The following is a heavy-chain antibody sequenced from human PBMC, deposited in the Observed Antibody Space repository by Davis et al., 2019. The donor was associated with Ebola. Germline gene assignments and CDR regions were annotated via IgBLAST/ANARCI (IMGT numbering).Heavy chain of an antibody. CDR2: IYSGGGT. CDR1: GFTVSSNY. Sequence: PGGSLRLSCAVSGFTVSSNYMNWVRQAPGKGLEWVSVIYSGGGTKYADSVKGRFTISRDHSKNTLYLQMNNLRAEDTAVYYCARLNEERSSLYYFDNWGQGTLVTVSS. V-gene: IGHV3-53*01. J-gene: IGHJ4*02. CDR3: ARLNEERSSLYYFDN. D-gene: IGHD1-1*01.